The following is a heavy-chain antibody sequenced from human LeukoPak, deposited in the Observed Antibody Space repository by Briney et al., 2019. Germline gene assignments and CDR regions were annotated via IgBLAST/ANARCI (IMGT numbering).Heavy chain of an antibody. CDR2: INQDGSEK. CDR3: ARLGYSGYSDLAY. Sequence: PGGSLRLSCAASGFTFTTYWMSWVRQAPGKGLEWVANINQDGSEKKYVDSVRGRFTISRDNAKNSLYLQMNSLRAADTAVYYCARLGYSGYSDLAYWGQGTLVTVSS. J-gene: IGHJ4*02. D-gene: IGHD5-12*01. CDR1: GFTFTTYW. V-gene: IGHV3-7*01.